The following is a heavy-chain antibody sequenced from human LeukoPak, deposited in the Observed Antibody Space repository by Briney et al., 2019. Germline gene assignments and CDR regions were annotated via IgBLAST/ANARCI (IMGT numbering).Heavy chain of an antibody. CDR1: GFTFSNYA. CDR3: AKANGYFDY. J-gene: IGHJ4*02. Sequence: PGGSLRLSCAASGFTFSNYAMGWVRQAPGKRLEWVSVIGASGASTFYADSVKGRFTISRENSKNTLSLQMNSLRAEDTALYYCAKANGYFDYWGQGTLVTVSS. CDR2: IGASGAST. D-gene: IGHD2-8*01. V-gene: IGHV3-23*01.